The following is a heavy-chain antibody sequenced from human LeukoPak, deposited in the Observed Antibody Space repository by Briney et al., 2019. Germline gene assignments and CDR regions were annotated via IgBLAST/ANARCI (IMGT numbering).Heavy chain of an antibody. Sequence: SETLSLTCTVSGGSISSYYWSWIRQPPGKGLEWIGYIYTSGSTNYNPSLKSQVTISVDTSKNQFSLKLSSVTAADTAVYYCARHQPSTRGGIYFDYWGQGTLVTVSS. CDR2: IYTSGST. D-gene: IGHD5/OR15-5a*01. CDR3: ARHQPSTRGGIYFDY. J-gene: IGHJ4*02. CDR1: GGSISSYY. V-gene: IGHV4-4*09.